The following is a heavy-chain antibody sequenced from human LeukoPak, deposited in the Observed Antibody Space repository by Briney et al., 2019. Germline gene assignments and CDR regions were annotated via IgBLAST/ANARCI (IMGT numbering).Heavy chain of an antibody. J-gene: IGHJ4*02. CDR3: ARVEVATVFGFDFDY. Sequence: PSETLPLTCRVSVGSISSISYTWGWFPQPPGKGLKWFGSIYYSGSTYYNPSLKSRVTISEATSKNHFPLKLSPLTAPATAVFYCARVEVATVFGFDFDYWGEGTLVTVSS. V-gene: IGHV4-39*06. CDR2: IYYSGST. CDR1: VGSISSISYT. D-gene: IGHD5-12*01.